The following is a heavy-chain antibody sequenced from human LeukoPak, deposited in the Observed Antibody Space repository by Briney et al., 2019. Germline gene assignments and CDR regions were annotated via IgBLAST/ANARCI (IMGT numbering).Heavy chain of an antibody. D-gene: IGHD2-2*01. V-gene: IGHV3-23*01. CDR1: GFTFTSYA. J-gene: IGHJ4*02. CDR2: ISGTGDST. CDR3: AKVETIVVVVPAAPFDY. Sequence: GGSLRLSCVASGFTFTSYAMNWVRQAPGKGLEWLSTISGTGDSTYYADSVKGRFTISRDNSKNTLYLQMNSLRAEDTAIYYCAKVETIVVVVPAAPFDYWGQGTLVTVSS.